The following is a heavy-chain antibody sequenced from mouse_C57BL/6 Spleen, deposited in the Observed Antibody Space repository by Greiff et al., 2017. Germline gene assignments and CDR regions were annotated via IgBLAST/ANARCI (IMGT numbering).Heavy chain of an antibody. CDR3: TRRETAQALYAMYY. Sequence: QVQLQQSGAELVRPGASVTLSCKASGYTFTDYEMHWVKQTPVHGLEWIGAIDPETGGTAYNQKFKGKAILTADKSSSTAYMELRSLTSEDSAVYYCTRRETAQALYAMYYWGQGTSVTVSS. CDR1: GYTFTDYE. J-gene: IGHJ4*01. CDR2: IDPETGGT. D-gene: IGHD3-2*02. V-gene: IGHV1-15*01.